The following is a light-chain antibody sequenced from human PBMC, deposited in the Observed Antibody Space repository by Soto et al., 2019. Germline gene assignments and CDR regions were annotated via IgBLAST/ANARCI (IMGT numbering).Light chain of an antibody. CDR2: DAS. Sequence: EVVLTQSPATLSLSPGERATLSCRASQSVRTSLAWYQHKPGQAPRLVIYDASLRANGVPARFGGSGSGTDFTLTINSLEPEDFAVYYCQQRNNWPWTFGQGTKVDNK. CDR1: QSVRTS. CDR3: QQRNNWPWT. J-gene: IGKJ1*01. V-gene: IGKV3-11*01.